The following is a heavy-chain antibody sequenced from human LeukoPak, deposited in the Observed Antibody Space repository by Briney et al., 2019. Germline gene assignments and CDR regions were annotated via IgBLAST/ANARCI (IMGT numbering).Heavy chain of an antibody. Sequence: PGGSLRLSCAASGFTFSNAWMSWVRQAPGKGLEWVGRIKSKTDGGTTDYAAPVKGRFTISRDDSKNTLYLQMNSLKTEDTAVYYCTARSGNVGWYFDYWGQGTLVTVSS. CDR2: IKSKTDGGTT. CDR1: GFTFSNAW. V-gene: IGHV3-15*01. D-gene: IGHD3-10*01. CDR3: TARSGNVGWYFDY. J-gene: IGHJ4*02.